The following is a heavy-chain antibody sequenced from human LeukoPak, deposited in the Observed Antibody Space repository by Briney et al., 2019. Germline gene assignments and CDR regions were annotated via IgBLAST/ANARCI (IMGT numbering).Heavy chain of an antibody. J-gene: IGHJ4*02. V-gene: IGHV4-59*01. CDR2: IYSSGAT. CDR1: GGSISGYY. D-gene: IGHD3-22*01. Sequence: PSETLSLTCTVSGGSISGYYWSWIRQPPGKGLEWIGYIYSSGATNYNPSLKSRVTISVDTSKNQFSLKLSSVTAADTAVYYCARGIDTAMVTWEKDSYDSSGYHYFDYWGQGTLVTVSS. CDR3: ARGIDTAMVTWEKDSYDSSGYHYFDY.